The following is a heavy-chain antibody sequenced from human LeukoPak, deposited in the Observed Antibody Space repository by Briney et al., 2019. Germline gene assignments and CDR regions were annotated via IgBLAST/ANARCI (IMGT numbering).Heavy chain of an antibody. CDR3: ASTYSGSYGFDY. CDR1: GGSISSSSYY. CDR2: IYYSGST. V-gene: IGHV4-39*01. J-gene: IGHJ4*02. D-gene: IGHD1-26*01. Sequence: SETLSLTCTVSGGSISSSSYYWGWIRQPPGKGLEWIGSIYYSGSTYYNPSLKSRVTISVDTSKNQFSLKLSSVTAADTAVYYCASTYSGSYGFDYWGQGTLSPSPQ.